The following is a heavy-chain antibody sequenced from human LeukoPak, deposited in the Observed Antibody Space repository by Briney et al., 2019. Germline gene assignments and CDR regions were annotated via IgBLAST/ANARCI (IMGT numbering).Heavy chain of an antibody. Sequence: KASETLSLTCTVSGGSIGSGDYYWSWIRQPPGKGLEWIGYIYYSGSTYYNPSLKSRVTISVDTSKNQFSLKLSSVTAADTAVYYCAREVYRGGPWSWGQGTLVTVSS. J-gene: IGHJ5*02. D-gene: IGHD1-14*01. V-gene: IGHV4-30-4*01. CDR2: IYYSGST. CDR1: GGSIGSGDYY. CDR3: AREVYRGGPWS.